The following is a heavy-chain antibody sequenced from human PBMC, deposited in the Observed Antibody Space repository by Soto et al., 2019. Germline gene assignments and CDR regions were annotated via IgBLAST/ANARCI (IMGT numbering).Heavy chain of an antibody. CDR2: ISSFSNYM. V-gene: IGHV3-21*03. CDR1: GFTFNSYS. D-gene: IGHD1-1*01. Sequence: GGSLRLSCAVSGFTFNSYSMNWVRQAPGKGLEWVSSISSFSNYMYYAAPVKGRFTISRDDSKNTLYLQMNSLKTEDTAVYYCTTDSRPPGAFDIWGQGTMVTVSS. CDR3: TTDSRPPGAFDI. J-gene: IGHJ3*02.